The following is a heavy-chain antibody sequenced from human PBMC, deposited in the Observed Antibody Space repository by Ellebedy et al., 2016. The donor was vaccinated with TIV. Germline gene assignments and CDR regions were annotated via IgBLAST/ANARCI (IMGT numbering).Heavy chain of an antibody. D-gene: IGHD2-2*02. V-gene: IGHV3-74*01. J-gene: IGHJ4*02. CDR3: ATWYTLADY. CDR1: GFSFSDYW. Sequence: GESLKISCAASGFSFSDYWMHWVRQAPGKGLEWVSRTDSGGTDIGYADSVKGRFTISRDNAKNMLYLQMNSLRAEDTAVYYCATWYTLADYWGQGTLVTVSS. CDR2: TDSGGTDI.